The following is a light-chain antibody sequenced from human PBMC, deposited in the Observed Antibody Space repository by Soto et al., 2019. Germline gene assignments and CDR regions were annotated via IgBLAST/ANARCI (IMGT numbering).Light chain of an antibody. CDR3: CSYAGNYIYV. Sequence: QSALTQPRSVSGSPGQSVTIYCTGTSSNVGDYNYVSWYQQHPGKAPKVMIYDVTKRPAGVPDRFSGSKSGNSASLTISGLQAEDEADYYCCSYAGNYIYVFGTGTKVTVL. V-gene: IGLV2-11*01. J-gene: IGLJ1*01. CDR2: DVT. CDR1: SSNVGDYNY.